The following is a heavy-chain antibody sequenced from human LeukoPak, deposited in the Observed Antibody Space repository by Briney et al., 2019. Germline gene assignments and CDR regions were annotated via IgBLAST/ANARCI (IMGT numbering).Heavy chain of an antibody. Sequence: SVKVSCKASGGTFSSYAISWVRQAPGQGLEWMGRIIPILGIANYAQKFQGRVTITADKSTSTAYMELSSLRSEDTAVYYCAREGHGDYVDYWGQGTLVTVSS. D-gene: IGHD4-17*01. CDR1: GGTFSSYA. V-gene: IGHV1-69*04. J-gene: IGHJ4*02. CDR3: AREGHGDYVDY. CDR2: IIPILGIA.